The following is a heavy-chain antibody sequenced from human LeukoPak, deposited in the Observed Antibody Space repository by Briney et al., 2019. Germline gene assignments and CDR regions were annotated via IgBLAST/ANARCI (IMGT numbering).Heavy chain of an antibody. CDR1: RFTFSTSA. D-gene: IGHD3-9*01. J-gene: IGHJ4*02. Sequence: PGGSLRLSCAASRFTFSTSAMSSVRQVPGKGLEWVSSIDYDSSHIYYAASVRGRFTISRDNARDSVYLQMDSLRVEDTAVYYCTRDPLRYLGVGHYDYWGQGTLVAVSS. V-gene: IGHV3-21*01. CDR3: TRDPLRYLGVGHYDY. CDR2: IDYDSSHI.